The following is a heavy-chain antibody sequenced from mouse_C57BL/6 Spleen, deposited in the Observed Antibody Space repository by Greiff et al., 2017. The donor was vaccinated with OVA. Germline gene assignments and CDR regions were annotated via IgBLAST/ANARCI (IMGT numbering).Heavy chain of an antibody. CDR2: ISSGRSTI. D-gene: IGHD1-1*01. J-gene: IGHJ3*01. V-gene: IGHV5-17*01. Sequence: EVKLVESGGGLVKPGGSLKLSCAASGFTFSDYGMHWVRQAPEKGLEWVAYISSGRSTIYYADTVKGRFTISRDNAKNTLFLQMTSLRSEDTAMYYCARGDYYGSADWFAYWGQGTLVTVSA. CDR1: GFTFSDYG. CDR3: ARGDYYGSADWFAY.